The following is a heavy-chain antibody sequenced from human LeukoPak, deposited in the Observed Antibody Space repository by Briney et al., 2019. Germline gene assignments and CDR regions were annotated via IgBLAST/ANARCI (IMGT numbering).Heavy chain of an antibody. CDR3: ARDSDVWGSYRYTCDY. D-gene: IGHD3-16*02. CDR1: GFSFSSYA. V-gene: IGHV3-23*01. Sequence: GGSLRLSCAASGFSFSSYAMSWVRQAPGKGLEWVSSISGSGSSTYYADSVKGRFTISRDSAKNSLYLQMNSLRAEDMAVYYWARDSDVWGSYRYTCDYWGQGTLVTVSS. J-gene: IGHJ4*02. CDR2: ISGSGSST.